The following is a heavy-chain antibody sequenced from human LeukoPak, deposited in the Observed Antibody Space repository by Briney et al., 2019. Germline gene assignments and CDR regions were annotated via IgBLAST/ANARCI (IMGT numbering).Heavy chain of an antibody. D-gene: IGHD3-10*01. CDR1: GFTFSTYG. Sequence: PGGSLRLSWAASGFTFSTYGLHWVRQAPGKGLEWAAYDGSNKNNVDSVKGRFIISRDGSKNTVYLQMNSLRAEDTAVYYCARQPFGTGTDYRNWYFDLWGRGTLVTVSS. CDR3: ARQPFGTGTDYRNWYFDL. J-gene: IGHJ2*01. V-gene: IGHV3-33*01. CDR2: DGSNK.